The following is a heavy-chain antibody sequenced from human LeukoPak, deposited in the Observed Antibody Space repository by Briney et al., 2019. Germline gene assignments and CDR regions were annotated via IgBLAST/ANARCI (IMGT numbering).Heavy chain of an antibody. Sequence: GGSLRLSCAASGFTFSSHGMNWVRQAPGKVLEWVSGISGSGGNTYYADSVKGRFTISRDNSKNTLYLQMNSLRAEDTAVYYCAKDDNYIRFLSWGQGTLVTVSS. D-gene: IGHD3-16*01. J-gene: IGHJ5*02. V-gene: IGHV3-23*01. CDR2: ISGSGGNT. CDR1: GFTFSSHG. CDR3: AKDDNYIRFLS.